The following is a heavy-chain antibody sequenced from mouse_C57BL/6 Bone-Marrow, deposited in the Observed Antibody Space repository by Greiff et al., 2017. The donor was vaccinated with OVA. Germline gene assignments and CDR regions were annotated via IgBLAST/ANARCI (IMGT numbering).Heavy chain of an antibody. CDR1: GFSFTSYG. J-gene: IGHJ3*01. V-gene: IGHV2-5*01. Sequence: VQLQQSGPGLVQPSQCLSISCTASGFSFTSYGVHWVRQSPGKGLEWLGVIWSGGSTAYNAAFMSSLSITTDNAKSQVFCKMNSLQADDTAICDCAKNYYGSPFAYWGQGTLVTVSA. CDR2: IWSGGST. CDR3: AKNYYGSPFAY. D-gene: IGHD1-1*01.